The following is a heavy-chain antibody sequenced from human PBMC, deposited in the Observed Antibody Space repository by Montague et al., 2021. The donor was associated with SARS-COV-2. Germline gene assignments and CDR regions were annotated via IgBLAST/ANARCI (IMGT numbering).Heavy chain of an antibody. Sequence: TLSLTCTVSGGSISSGGYYWSWIRQHPGKGLEWTGYIYYSGSTYYNPSLESRVTISVYTSKNQFSLKLISVTAADTAVYYCASTYGGNLGYYYYYMDVWGKGTTVTVS. CDR2: IYYSGST. CDR1: GGSISSGGYY. D-gene: IGHD4-23*01. J-gene: IGHJ6*03. V-gene: IGHV4-31*03. CDR3: ASTYGGNLGYYYYYMDV.